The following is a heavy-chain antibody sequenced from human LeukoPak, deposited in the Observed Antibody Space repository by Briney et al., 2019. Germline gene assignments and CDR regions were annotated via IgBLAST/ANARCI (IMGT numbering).Heavy chain of an antibody. Sequence: SVKVSCMASGGTFSSYAISWVRQAPGQGLEWMGGIIPIFGTANYAQKFQGRVTITADKSTSTAYMELSSLRSEDTAVYYCARDHTWSVFGEYCSGGSCYLNWFDPWGQGTLVTVSS. V-gene: IGHV1-69*06. CDR1: GGTFSSYA. CDR3: ARDHTWSVFGEYCSGGSCYLNWFDP. J-gene: IGHJ5*02. D-gene: IGHD2-15*01. CDR2: IIPIFGTA.